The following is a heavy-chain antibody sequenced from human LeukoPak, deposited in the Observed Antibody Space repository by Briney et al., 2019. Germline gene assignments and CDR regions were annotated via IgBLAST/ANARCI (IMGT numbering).Heavy chain of an antibody. CDR1: GFTFSDYY. CDR2: ISSSGSTI. Sequence: GGSLRLSCAASGFTFSDYYMSWIRQAPGKGLEWVSYISSSGSTIYYADSVKGRFTISRDNAKDSLYLQMNSLRAEDTAVYYCARGTDYYYYYMDVWGRGTTVTVSS. CDR3: ARGTDYYYYYMDV. V-gene: IGHV3-11*01. J-gene: IGHJ6*03.